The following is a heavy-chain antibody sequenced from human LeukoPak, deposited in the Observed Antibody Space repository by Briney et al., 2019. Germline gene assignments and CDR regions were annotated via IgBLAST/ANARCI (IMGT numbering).Heavy chain of an antibody. CDR1: GFTFDDYA. Sequence: GRSLRLSCAASGFTFDDYAMHWVRQAPGKGLEWVSGISWNSGSIGYADSVKGRFTISRDNAKNSLYQQMNSLRAEDTALYYCAKAPYYDFWSGYHDYFDYWGQGTLVTVSS. CDR3: AKAPYYDFWSGYHDYFDY. D-gene: IGHD3-3*01. V-gene: IGHV3-9*01. J-gene: IGHJ4*02. CDR2: ISWNSGSI.